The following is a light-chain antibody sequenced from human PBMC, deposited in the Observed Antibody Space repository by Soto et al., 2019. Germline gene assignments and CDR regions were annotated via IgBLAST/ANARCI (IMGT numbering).Light chain of an antibody. CDR2: GAS. J-gene: IGKJ2*01. V-gene: IGKV1-6*01. Sequence: AIQMTQFPSSLSASVGDRVTITCRASQGIRNDLGWYQQKSGRAPKLLIFGASTLQGGVPSRFSGSGSGTDFTLAISSLQPEDFATYYCLHDYNFPYTFGQGTKV. CDR3: LHDYNFPYT. CDR1: QGIRND.